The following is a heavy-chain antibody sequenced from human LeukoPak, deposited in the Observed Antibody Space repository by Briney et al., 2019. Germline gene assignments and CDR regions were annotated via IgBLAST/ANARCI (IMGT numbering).Heavy chain of an antibody. J-gene: IGHJ4*02. CDR2: LSGSGITT. D-gene: IGHD1-7*01. CDR3: ARDLSPRGGTGTYLYQLDY. CDR1: GFTFSNSA. Sequence: PRGALRLSGAASGFTFSNSAMSWLRQAPGKGLEWVSTLSGSGITTYYADSVKGRFTISRDNSKNTLYLQMNSLRAEDTAVYYCARDLSPRGGTGTYLYQLDYWGQGTLVTVSS. V-gene: IGHV3-23*01.